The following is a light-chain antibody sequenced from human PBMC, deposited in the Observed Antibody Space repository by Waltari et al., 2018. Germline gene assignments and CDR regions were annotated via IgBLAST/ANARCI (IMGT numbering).Light chain of an antibody. Sequence: DIQMTQSPSFVPASVGDRVTITCRASQGISIWLAWYQQKPGRAPKRLIYDASSLQSGVPSRFSGSGSGTDFILTISSLQPEDFATYYCLQASSFPLTLGGGTKVEIK. CDR3: LQASSFPLT. V-gene: IGKV1-12*01. CDR2: DAS. CDR1: QGISIW. J-gene: IGKJ4*01.